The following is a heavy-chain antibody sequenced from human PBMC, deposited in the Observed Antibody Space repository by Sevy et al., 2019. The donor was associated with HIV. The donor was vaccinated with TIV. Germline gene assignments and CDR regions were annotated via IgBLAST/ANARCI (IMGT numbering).Heavy chain of an antibody. J-gene: IGHJ6*02. D-gene: IGHD2-2*01. Sequence: GGSLRLSCAASGFTFSSYSMNWVRQAPGKGLEWVSYISSSSSTIYYADSVKGRFTISRDNAKNSLYLQMNSLRAEDTAVYYCARDCSSASCATSYYYYYGMDVWGQGTTVTVSS. CDR3: ARDCSSASCATSYYYYYGMDV. V-gene: IGHV3-48*01. CDR1: GFTFSSYS. CDR2: ISSSSSTI.